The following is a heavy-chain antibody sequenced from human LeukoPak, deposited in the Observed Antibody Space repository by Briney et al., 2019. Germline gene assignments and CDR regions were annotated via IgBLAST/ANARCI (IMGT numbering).Heavy chain of an antibody. Sequence: ASVKVPCKASGYTFTSYDINWVRQATGQGLEWMGWMNPNSGNTGYAQKFQGRVTMTRNTSISAAYMELSSLRSEDTAVYYCARGGYSSSWYQVDYYYGMDVWGQGTTVTVSS. D-gene: IGHD6-13*01. J-gene: IGHJ6*02. CDR2: MNPNSGNT. CDR3: ARGGYSSSWYQVDYYYGMDV. V-gene: IGHV1-8*01. CDR1: GYTFTSYD.